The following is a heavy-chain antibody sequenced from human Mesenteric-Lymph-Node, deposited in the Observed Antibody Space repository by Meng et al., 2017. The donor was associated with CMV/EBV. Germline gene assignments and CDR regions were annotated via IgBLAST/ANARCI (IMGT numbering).Heavy chain of an antibody. Sequence: GGSLRLSCAASGFTFSDYYMTWVRQAPGKGLEWVALISYDGSNKYYADSVKGRFTISRDNSKKSLSLQVNSLRAEDTAVYYCARDQFIVDTAMLTTGGMDVWGQGTTVTVSS. J-gene: IGHJ6*02. CDR2: ISYDGSNK. CDR1: GFTFSDYY. CDR3: ARDQFIVDTAMLTTGGMDV. V-gene: IGHV3-30*03. D-gene: IGHD5-18*01.